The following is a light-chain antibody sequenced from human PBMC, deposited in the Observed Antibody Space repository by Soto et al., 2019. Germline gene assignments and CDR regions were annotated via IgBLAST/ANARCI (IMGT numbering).Light chain of an antibody. CDR3: QSYDSSLSGVV. Sequence: QYVLTQPPSVSGAPGQRVTISCTGSRSNIGAHFDVHWYQQLPGTAPKLLIYGNNNRPSGVPDRFSGSKSGTSASLAITGLQAEDEADYYCQSYDSSLSGVVFGGGTKLTVL. CDR1: RSNIGAHFD. CDR2: GNN. J-gene: IGLJ2*01. V-gene: IGLV1-40*01.